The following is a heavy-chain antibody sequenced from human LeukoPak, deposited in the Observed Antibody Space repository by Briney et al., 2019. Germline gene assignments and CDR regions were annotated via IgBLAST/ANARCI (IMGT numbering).Heavy chain of an antibody. V-gene: IGHV4-59*01. Sequence: PSETLSLTCTVSGGSISSYYWSWIRQPPGKGLEWIGYIYYSGSTNYNPSLKSRVTISVDTSKNQFSLQLSSVTAADTAVYYCASSYYYDSSGYINFDYWGQGTLVTASS. CDR3: ASSYYYDSSGYINFDY. CDR2: IYYSGST. D-gene: IGHD3-22*01. CDR1: GGSISSYY. J-gene: IGHJ4*02.